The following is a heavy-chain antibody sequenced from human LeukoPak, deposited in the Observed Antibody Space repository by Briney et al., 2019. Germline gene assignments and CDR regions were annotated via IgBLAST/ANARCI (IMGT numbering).Heavy chain of an antibody. J-gene: IGHJ3*02. Sequence: PGGSLRLSSAASGFTLSSFGMHWVRQAPGRGLEWVAVIWNDGSHKYYADSVKGRFTISRDNSKNTLYLQMNSLRAEDTAVYYCARLSGYDKRYGFDIWGEGRMVTVSS. D-gene: IGHD5-12*01. CDR1: GFTLSSFG. V-gene: IGHV3-33*01. CDR3: ARLSGYDKRYGFDI. CDR2: IWNDGSHK.